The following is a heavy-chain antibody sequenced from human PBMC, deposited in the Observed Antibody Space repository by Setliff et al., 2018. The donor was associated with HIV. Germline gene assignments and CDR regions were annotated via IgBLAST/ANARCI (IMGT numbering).Heavy chain of an antibody. CDR2: INTNTGSP. D-gene: IGHD3-10*01. CDR1: GYTFNNYA. J-gene: IGHJ3*01. Sequence: ASVKVSCKASGYTFNNYALYWVRQAPGQGFEWMGWINTNTGSPTYAQGFTRRFVFSLDPSVRTAYLQITGLKAEDTAVYYCARGGDRMQIWSRFPFDVWGQGTMVTVSS. V-gene: IGHV7-4-1*02. CDR3: ARGGDRMQIWSRFPFDV.